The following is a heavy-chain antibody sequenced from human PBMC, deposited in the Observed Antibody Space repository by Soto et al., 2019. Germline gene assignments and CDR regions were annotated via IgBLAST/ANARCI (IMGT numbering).Heavy chain of an antibody. J-gene: IGHJ4*02. D-gene: IGHD3-9*01. CDR1: GYTLTELS. CDR2: FDPEDGET. V-gene: IGHV1-24*01. CDR3: ATDTGNDWLFDY. Sequence: ASVKVSCTVSGYTLTELSMDWVRQAPGKGLEWMGGFDPEDGETIYAQKFQGRVTMTEDTSTDTAYMELSSLRSEDTAVYYCATDTGNDWLFDYWGQGTLVTVSS.